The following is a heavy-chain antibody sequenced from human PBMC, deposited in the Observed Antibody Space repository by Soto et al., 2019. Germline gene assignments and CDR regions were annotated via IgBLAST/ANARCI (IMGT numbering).Heavy chain of an antibody. CDR1: GGSIRSYY. V-gene: IGHV4-59*01. J-gene: IGHJ3*01. CDR3: ARDHPYCTGGSCYSNIDAFDV. Sequence: QVQLQESGPGLVKPSETLSLTCNVSGGSIRSYYWSWIRQPPGKGLEWIGYIHHSGTTKYNPSLQSRVTISVDTSQNQFSLRLSAVTAADTAVYYCARDHPYCTGGSCYSNIDAFDVWGHGTMVTVSS. CDR2: IHHSGTT. D-gene: IGHD2-15*01.